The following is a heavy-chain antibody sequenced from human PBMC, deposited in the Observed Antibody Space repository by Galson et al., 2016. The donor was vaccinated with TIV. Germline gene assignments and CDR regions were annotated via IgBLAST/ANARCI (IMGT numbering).Heavy chain of an antibody. D-gene: IGHD4-17*01. J-gene: IGHJ6*03. CDR1: GGSVSSGHSY. Sequence: SETLSLTCAVSGGSVSSGHSYWNWIRQPPGKGLEWIAYIYYTGSTNYNPSLKSRVTISRDTSKNLFSLRLTSVTAADTAVYYCARETSMMVTTDQFYYYMDAWGKGTTVTVSS. V-gene: IGHV4-61*03. CDR3: ARETSMMVTTDQFYYYMDA. CDR2: IYYTGST.